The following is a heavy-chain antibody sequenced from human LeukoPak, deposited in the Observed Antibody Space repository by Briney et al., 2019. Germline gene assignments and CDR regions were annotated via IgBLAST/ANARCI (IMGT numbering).Heavy chain of an antibody. Sequence: GGSLRLSCAASGFTFSSYSMHWVRQAPGKGLEYVSAISSSGGSTYYANSVKGRFTISRDNSKNTLYLQMGSLRADDMAVYYCARTYCSSTSCLVDYWGQGTLVTVSS. CDR1: GFTFSSYS. V-gene: IGHV3-64*01. D-gene: IGHD2-2*01. CDR3: ARTYCSSTSCLVDY. CDR2: ISSSGGST. J-gene: IGHJ4*02.